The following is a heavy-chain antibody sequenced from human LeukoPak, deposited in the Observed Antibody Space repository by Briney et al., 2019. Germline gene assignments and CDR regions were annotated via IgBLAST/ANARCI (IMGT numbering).Heavy chain of an antibody. CDR2: IIPIFGTA. D-gene: IGHD5-24*01. Sequence: SSVTVSCKGSGGTFSSYAISLVRQAPGRGLEWMGGIIPIFGTANYAQKFQGRVTITTDESTGTAYMELSSLRSEDTAVYFWARFRDGRYYYMDVSGKGGAVTVSS. V-gene: IGHV1-69*05. CDR1: GGTFSSYA. J-gene: IGHJ6*03. CDR3: ARFRDGRYYYMDV.